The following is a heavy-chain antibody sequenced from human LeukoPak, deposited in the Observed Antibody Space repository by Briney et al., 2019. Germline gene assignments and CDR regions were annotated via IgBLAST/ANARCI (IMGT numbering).Heavy chain of an antibody. J-gene: IGHJ3*02. CDR2: IIPIFGTA. Sequence: GASVKVSCKASGGTFSSYAISWVRQAPGQGLEWMGGIIPIFGTANYAQKFQGRVTITADESTSTAYMELSSLRSEDTAVYYCASGGPKWVTYHDAFDIWGQGTMVTVSS. CDR1: GGTFSSYA. CDR3: ASGGPKWVTYHDAFDI. V-gene: IGHV1-69*13. D-gene: IGHD1-26*01.